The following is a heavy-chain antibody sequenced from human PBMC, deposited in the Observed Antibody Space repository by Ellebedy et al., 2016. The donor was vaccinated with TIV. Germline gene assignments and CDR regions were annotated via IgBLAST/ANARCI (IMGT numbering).Heavy chain of an antibody. CDR2: IYPGDSDT. V-gene: IGHV5-51*01. J-gene: IGHJ4*02. Sequence: GGSLRLSCKGSGYRLSSYWIGWVRQMPGKGLEWMGIIYPGDSDTRYSPSFEGQVTMSADRSLNTAYLQWSSLKPSDTAIYYCARRAGHTSDWSYFDSWGQGTLVTVSS. CDR3: ARRAGHTSDWSYFDS. D-gene: IGHD3-9*01. CDR1: GYRLSSYW.